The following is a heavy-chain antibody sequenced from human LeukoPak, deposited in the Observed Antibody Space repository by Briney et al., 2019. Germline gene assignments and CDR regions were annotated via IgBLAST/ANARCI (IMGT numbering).Heavy chain of an antibody. CDR1: GGSISSGGYY. J-gene: IGHJ6*02. Sequence: ASETLSLTCTVSGGSISSGGYYWSWIRQHPGMGLEWNGYIYYSGSTYYNPSLKSRVTISVDKSKNQFSLKLSSVTAADTAVYYCARETGSTSFAPYGMDVWGQGTTVTVSS. D-gene: IGHD2-2*01. V-gene: IGHV4-31*03. CDR2: IYYSGST. CDR3: ARETGSTSFAPYGMDV.